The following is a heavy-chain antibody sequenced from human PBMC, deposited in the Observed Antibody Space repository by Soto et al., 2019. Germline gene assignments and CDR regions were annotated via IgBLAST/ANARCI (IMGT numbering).Heavy chain of an antibody. J-gene: IGHJ4*02. CDR1: GFTFDDYA. Sequence: PGGSLRLSCAASGFTFDDYAMHWVRQAPGKGLEWVSGISWNSGSIGYADSVKGRFTISRDNAKNSLYLQMNSLRAEDTALYYCAKAPRPTLPLLGPWYYFDYWGQGTLVTVSS. D-gene: IGHD3-10*01. V-gene: IGHV3-9*01. CDR3: AKAPRPTLPLLGPWYYFDY. CDR2: ISWNSGSI.